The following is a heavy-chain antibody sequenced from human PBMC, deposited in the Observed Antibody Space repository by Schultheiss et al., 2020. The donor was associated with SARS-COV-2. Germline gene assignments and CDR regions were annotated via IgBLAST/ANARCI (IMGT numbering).Heavy chain of an antibody. CDR1: GGSISSSSYY. J-gene: IGHJ4*02. V-gene: IGHV4-39*07. CDR2: IYYSGST. CDR3: ARATPYGDYGY. D-gene: IGHD4-17*01. Sequence: GSLRLSCTVSGGSISSSSYYWGWIRQPPGKGLEWIGSIYYSGSTNYNPSLKSRVTISVDTSKNQFSLKLSSVTAADTAVYYCARATPYGDYGYWGQGTLVTVSS.